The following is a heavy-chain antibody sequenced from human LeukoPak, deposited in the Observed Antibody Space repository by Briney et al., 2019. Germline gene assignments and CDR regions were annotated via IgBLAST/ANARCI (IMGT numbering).Heavy chain of an antibody. CDR2: IYYSRST. CDR3: ARGAAAATGDWFDP. CDR1: GGSISSYY. J-gene: IGHJ5*02. Sequence: SETLSPTCTVSGGSISSYYWSWIRQPPGKGLEWIGYIYYSRSTNYNPSLKSRVTISVDTSKNQFSLKLSSVTAADTAVYYCARGAAAATGDWFDPWGQGTLVTVSS. D-gene: IGHD6-13*01. V-gene: IGHV4-59*01.